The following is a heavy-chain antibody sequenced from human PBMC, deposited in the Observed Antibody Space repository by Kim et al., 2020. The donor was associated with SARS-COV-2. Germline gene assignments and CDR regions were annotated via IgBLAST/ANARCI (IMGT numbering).Heavy chain of an antibody. CDR2: IWYDGSNK. J-gene: IGHJ5*02. CDR1: GFTFSSYG. D-gene: IGHD6-13*01. CDR3: ARDQWYSSSFCWFDP. V-gene: IGHV3-33*01. Sequence: GGSLRLSCAASGFTFSSYGMHWVRQAPGKGLEWVAVIWYDGSNKYYADSVKGRFTISRDNSKNTLYLQMNSLRAEDTAVYYCARDQWYSSSFCWFDPWGQGTLVTVSS.